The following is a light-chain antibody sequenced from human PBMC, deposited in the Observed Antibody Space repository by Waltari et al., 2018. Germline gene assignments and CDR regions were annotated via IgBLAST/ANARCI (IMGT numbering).Light chain of an antibody. CDR2: EVN. V-gene: IGLV2-8*01. CDR1: SSDVGAYNY. CDR3: SSYAGSNNFV. J-gene: IGLJ1*01. Sequence: SGLTQAPSASGSPGQSVTISCTGTSSDVGAYNYVSWYQQHPGKGPKGIIYEVNKRPSGVPDRFSGSKSGHTASLTVSGLQAEDEADYYCSSYAGSNNFVFGSGTTVTVL.